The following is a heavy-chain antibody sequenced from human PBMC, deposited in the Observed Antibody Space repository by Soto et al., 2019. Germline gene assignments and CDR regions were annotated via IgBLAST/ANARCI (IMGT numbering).Heavy chain of an antibody. CDR1: GLTFSSYG. V-gene: IGHV3-33*01. J-gene: IGHJ6*02. Sequence: SLRLSCAASGLTFSSYGMHWVRQAPGKGLEWVAVIWYDGSNKYYADSVKGRFTISRDNSKNTLYLQMNSLRAEDTAVYYCARPPRKNDFWSGYLAYGMDVWGQGTTVTVSS. CDR3: ARPPRKNDFWSGYLAYGMDV. D-gene: IGHD3-3*01. CDR2: IWYDGSNK.